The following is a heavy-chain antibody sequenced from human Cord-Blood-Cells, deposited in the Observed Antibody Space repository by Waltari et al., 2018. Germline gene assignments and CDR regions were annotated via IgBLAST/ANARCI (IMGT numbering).Heavy chain of an antibody. CDR1: GLTFSEYY. CDR2: SISSVSTI. D-gene: IGHD6-19*01. Sequence: QVQLVESGGGLVKPGGSLRLSCAASGLTFSEYYMSWIRQAPVKGWEWIAYSISSVSTIYYADSVRGRFTIAMDNAKNSLYLQMNSLRAEDTAVYYCAGVSSGWISIDYWGQGTLVTVSS. CDR3: AGVSSGWISIDY. V-gene: IGHV3-11*01. J-gene: IGHJ4*02.